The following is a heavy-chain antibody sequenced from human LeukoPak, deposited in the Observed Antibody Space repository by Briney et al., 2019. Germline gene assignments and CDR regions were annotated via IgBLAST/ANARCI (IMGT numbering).Heavy chain of an antibody. J-gene: IGHJ4*02. CDR3: ARAEYSGSYPLDY. V-gene: IGHV1-2*02. CDR2: INPNSGGT. CDR1: GYTFTSYY. Sequence: ASVKVSCKASGYTFTSYYMHWVRQAPGQGLEWMGWINPNSGGTNYAQKFQGRVTMTRDTSISTAYMELSRLRSDDTAVYYCARAEYSGSYPLDYWGQGTLVTVSS. D-gene: IGHD1-26*01.